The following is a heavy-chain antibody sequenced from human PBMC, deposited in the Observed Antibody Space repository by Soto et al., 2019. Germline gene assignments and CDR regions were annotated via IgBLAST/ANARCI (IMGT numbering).Heavy chain of an antibody. J-gene: IGHJ4*02. V-gene: IGHV4-59*11. CDR1: GVSMSGHF. CDR3: AKLSAAARDSPFRIGFDS. D-gene: IGHD3-10*01. CDR2: IYHTGSI. Sequence: QVQLQESGPGLVKPSETLSLTCTVSGVSMSGHFWNWIRQTPGGGLEWIGYIYHTGSIQYNPSIKSRVTLSIDTSKSQFSLKLKSVTAADTATYYCAKLSAAARDSPFRIGFDSWGQGALVTVSA.